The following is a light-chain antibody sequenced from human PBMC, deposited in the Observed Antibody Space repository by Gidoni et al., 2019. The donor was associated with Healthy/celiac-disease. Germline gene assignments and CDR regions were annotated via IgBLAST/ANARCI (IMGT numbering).Light chain of an antibody. CDR3: QQAKSFPPA. Sequence: DIQMTQSPSSVSASVGDRVTITCRASQGISRWLAWYQQQPGKAPKLLIYAASSLQSGVPSRFSGRGSWTDFTLTISSLQPEDFATDYFQQAKSFPPAFGQGTRLEIK. J-gene: IGKJ5*01. CDR1: QGISRW. CDR2: AAS. V-gene: IGKV1-12*01.